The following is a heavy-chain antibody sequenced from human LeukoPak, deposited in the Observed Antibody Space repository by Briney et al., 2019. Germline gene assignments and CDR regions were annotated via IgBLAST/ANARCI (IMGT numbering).Heavy chain of an antibody. CDR1: GYTFTGYY. J-gene: IGHJ6*02. Sequence: GASVKVSCKASGYTFTGYYMHWVRQAPGQGLEWMGWINPNSGGTNYAQKFQGWVTMTRDTSISTAYMELSRLRSDDTAVYYCARDQVVGNSGMDVWGQGTTVTVSS. V-gene: IGHV1-2*04. D-gene: IGHD2-2*01. CDR3: ARDQVVGNSGMDV. CDR2: INPNSGGT.